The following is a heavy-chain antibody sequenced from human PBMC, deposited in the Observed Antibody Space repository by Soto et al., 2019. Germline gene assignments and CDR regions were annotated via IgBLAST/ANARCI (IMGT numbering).Heavy chain of an antibody. D-gene: IGHD5-12*01. J-gene: IGHJ4*02. V-gene: IGHV5-51*01. CDR3: ARPTTASLYFDY. CDR2: IYPGDSDT. CDR1: GYSFTNYW. Sequence: PGESLKISCKVSGYSFTNYWIGWVRQMPGKGLEWMGTIYPGDSDTKYSQSFRGQVTISADNSISTAYLQWSSLKASDTAMYYCARPTTASLYFDYWGQGTLVTVSS.